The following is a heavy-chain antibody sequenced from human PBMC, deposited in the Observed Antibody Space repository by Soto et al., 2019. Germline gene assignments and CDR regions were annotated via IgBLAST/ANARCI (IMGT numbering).Heavy chain of an antibody. CDR3: TRDPATYNSGYDY. J-gene: IGHJ4*02. CDR2: INAGNGDT. V-gene: IGHV1-3*01. D-gene: IGHD5-12*01. CDR1: GYTFSSYA. Sequence: GASVKVSCKASGYTFSSYAIHWVRQAPGQRLEWMGWINAGNGDTRYSQKLQGRITITRDTSATTAYVELNSLTSEDTALYYCTRDPATYNSGYDYWGQGTPVTVSS.